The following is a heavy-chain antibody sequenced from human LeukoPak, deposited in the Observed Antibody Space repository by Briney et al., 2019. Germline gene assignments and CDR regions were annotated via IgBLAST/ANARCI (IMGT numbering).Heavy chain of an antibody. CDR2: INPSGGST. V-gene: IGHV1-46*01. J-gene: IGHJ3*02. Sequence: AASVKVSCKASGYTFTGYYMHWVRQAPGQGLEWMGIINPSGGSTSYAQKFQGRVTMTRDMSTSTVYMELSSLRSEDTAVYYCARIYYYDSSGSNAFDIWGQGTMVTVSS. D-gene: IGHD3-22*01. CDR1: GYTFTGYY. CDR3: ARIYYYDSSGSNAFDI.